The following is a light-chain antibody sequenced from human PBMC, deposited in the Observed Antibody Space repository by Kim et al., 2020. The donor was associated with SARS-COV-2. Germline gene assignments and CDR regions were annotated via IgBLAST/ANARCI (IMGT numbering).Light chain of an antibody. Sequence: NTVILSCTRSSASIATNYVQWYQQRPGSAPTTVIYENSQRPSGVPARFSGSIDISSNSASLTISGLKTEDEADYYCQSYDTRNRVVFGGGTQLTVL. CDR3: QSYDTRNRVV. CDR1: SASIATNY. CDR2: ENS. J-gene: IGLJ2*01. V-gene: IGLV6-57*03.